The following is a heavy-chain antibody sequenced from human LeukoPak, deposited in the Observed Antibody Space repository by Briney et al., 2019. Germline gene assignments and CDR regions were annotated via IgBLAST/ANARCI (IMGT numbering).Heavy chain of an antibody. CDR3: AKGLRGYSYAFDY. CDR1: GFTFSSYE. Sequence: GGSLRLSCAASGFTFSSYEMNWVRQAPGKGLEWVSYISIGGSTIYYADSVKGRFTISRDNAKNSLYLQMNSLRAEDTALYYCAKGLRGYSYAFDYWGQGTLVTVSS. J-gene: IGHJ4*02. CDR2: ISIGGSTI. D-gene: IGHD5-18*01. V-gene: IGHV3-48*03.